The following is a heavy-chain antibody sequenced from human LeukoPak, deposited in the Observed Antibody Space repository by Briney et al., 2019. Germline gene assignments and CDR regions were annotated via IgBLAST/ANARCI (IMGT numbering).Heavy chain of an antibody. J-gene: IGHJ3*02. CDR3: AKEMATIPGAFDI. CDR1: GGSFSGYY. Sequence: SETLSLTCAVYGGSFSGYYWSWIRQPPGKGLEWIGGINHSGSTNYNPSLKSRVTISVDTSKNQFSLKLSSVTAADTAVYYCAKEMATIPGAFDIWGQGTMVTVSS. D-gene: IGHD5-24*01. CDR2: INHSGST. V-gene: IGHV4-34*01.